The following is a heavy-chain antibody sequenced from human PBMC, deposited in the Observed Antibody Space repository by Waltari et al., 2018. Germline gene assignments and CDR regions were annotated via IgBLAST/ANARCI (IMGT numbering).Heavy chain of an antibody. J-gene: IGHJ4*02. Sequence: EVQLMESGGGLVQTGGSLRLSCLASGFTFSAYTVHWVRQTPGQGLENISSSPPRGETTFYADSVRGRFTTSRDNRKNTMYLQMSGLRPEDTAVYYCVRLVAGTGEDSWGQGTLVTVAS. CDR1: GFTFSAYT. V-gene: IGHV3-64D*06. D-gene: IGHD6-19*01. CDR2: SPPRGETT. CDR3: VRLVAGTGEDS.